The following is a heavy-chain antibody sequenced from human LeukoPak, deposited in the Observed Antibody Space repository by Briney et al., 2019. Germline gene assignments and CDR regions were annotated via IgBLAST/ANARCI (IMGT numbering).Heavy chain of an antibody. CDR2: IYYSGST. Sequence: SETLSLTCTVSGGSISSYYWSWIRQPPGKGLEWIGYIYYSGSTNYNPSLKSRVTISVNTSKNQFSLKLSSVTAADTAVYYCAGYVDTAMAAWGQGTLVTVSS. D-gene: IGHD5-18*01. CDR1: GGSISSYY. J-gene: IGHJ5*02. CDR3: AGYVDTAMAA. V-gene: IGHV4-59*01.